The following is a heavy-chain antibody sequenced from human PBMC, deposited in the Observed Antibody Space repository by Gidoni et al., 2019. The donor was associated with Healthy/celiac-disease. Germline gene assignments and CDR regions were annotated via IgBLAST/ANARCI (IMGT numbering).Heavy chain of an antibody. CDR3: ARGVDCSSTSCYVGNAFDI. CDR2: ISYDGSNK. CDR1: GFTFSSYA. D-gene: IGHD2-2*01. J-gene: IGHJ3*02. Sequence: QVQLVESGGGVVQPGRSLRLSCAASGFTFSSYAMPWVRQAPGKGLEWVAVISYDGSNKYYADSVKGRFTISRDNSKNTLYLQMNSLRAEDTAVYYCARGVDCSSTSCYVGNAFDIWGQGTMVTVSS. V-gene: IGHV3-30-3*01.